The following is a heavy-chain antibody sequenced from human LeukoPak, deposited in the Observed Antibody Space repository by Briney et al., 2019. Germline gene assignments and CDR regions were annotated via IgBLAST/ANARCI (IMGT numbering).Heavy chain of an antibody. CDR3: TRDREYWYFDL. D-gene: IGHD3-10*01. CDR1: GGSISSYY. Sequence: SETLSLTCTVSGGSISSYYWNWIRQPPGKGLEWIGYIYYSGSTSYNPSLKSRVTISVDTSKSQFSLKLNSVTAADTAVYYCTRDREYWYFDLWGRGTLVTVSS. CDR2: IYYSGST. J-gene: IGHJ2*01. V-gene: IGHV4-59*01.